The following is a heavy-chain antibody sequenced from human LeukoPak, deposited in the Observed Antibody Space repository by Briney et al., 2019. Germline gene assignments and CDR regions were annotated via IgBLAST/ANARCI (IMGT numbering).Heavy chain of an antibody. D-gene: IGHD6-19*01. CDR2: INHSGST. V-gene: IGHV4-34*01. Sequence: SETLSLTCAVYGGSFSGYYWSWIRQPPGKGLEWIGEINHSGSTNYNPSLKSRVTISVDTSKNQFSLKLSSVTAADTAVYYCARGRRTQWLVPRRYNLFDPWGQGTLVTVSS. CDR3: ARGRRTQWLVPRRYNLFDP. J-gene: IGHJ5*02. CDR1: GGSFSGYY.